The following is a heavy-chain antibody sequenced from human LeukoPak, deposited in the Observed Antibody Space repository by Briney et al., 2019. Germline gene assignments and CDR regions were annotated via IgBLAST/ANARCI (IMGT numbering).Heavy chain of an antibody. V-gene: IGHV6-1*01. J-gene: IGHJ4*02. Sequence: SQTLSLACATSGDSVSSNSAAWNWIRQSPSRGLEWLVRTYYRSKCYNDYAVSVKSRITINPDTSKNQFSLQLNSVTPEDTAVYYCGRGLYDSSWSAFDYWGQGTLVTVSS. CDR3: GRGLYDSSWSAFDY. D-gene: IGHD6-13*01. CDR2: TYYRSKCYN. CDR1: GDSVSSNSAA.